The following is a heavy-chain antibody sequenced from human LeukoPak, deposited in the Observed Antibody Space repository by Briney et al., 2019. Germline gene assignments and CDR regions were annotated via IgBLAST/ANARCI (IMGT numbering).Heavy chain of an antibody. J-gene: IGHJ4*02. V-gene: IGHV3-23*01. CDR3: ARRVGGTPDY. D-gene: IGHD1-26*01. Sequence: PGGSLILSCAASGFTFTNYAMTWVRQTPGKGLEWVSAIGGDGASSDYADSVKGRFTISRDNSKNTLYLQMNSLRAEDTALYYCARRVGGTPDYWGLGTLVTVSS. CDR2: IGGDGASS. CDR1: GFTFTNYA.